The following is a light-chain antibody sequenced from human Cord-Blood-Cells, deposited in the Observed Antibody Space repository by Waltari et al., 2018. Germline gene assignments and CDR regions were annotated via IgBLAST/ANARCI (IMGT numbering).Light chain of an antibody. CDR3: QQYNSYSPWT. J-gene: IGKJ1*01. Sequence: DIQMTQSPSTLSASVGDRVTITCRASQSISSWLAWYQQKPGRAPKLLIYKASSLGSGVPSRSSGSGYGTEFTLTISSLQPDDFATYYCQQYNSYSPWTFGQGTKVEIK. CDR1: QSISSW. V-gene: IGKV1-5*03. CDR2: KAS.